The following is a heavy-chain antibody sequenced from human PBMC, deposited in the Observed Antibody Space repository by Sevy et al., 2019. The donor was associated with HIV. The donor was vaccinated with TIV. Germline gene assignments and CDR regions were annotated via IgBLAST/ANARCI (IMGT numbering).Heavy chain of an antibody. CDR3: ATGGSIVGADAFDI. CDR2: ILSKTDGGTT. J-gene: IGHJ3*02. D-gene: IGHD1-26*01. CDR1: GFTFSNAW. V-gene: IGHV3-15*01. Sequence: GGSLRLSCAASGFTFSNAWMTWVRQAPGKGLEWLGRILSKTDGGTTDYAAPVKGRFTISRDDSKNTLYLQMNSLKTEDTAVYYCATGGSIVGADAFDIWGQWTMVTVSS.